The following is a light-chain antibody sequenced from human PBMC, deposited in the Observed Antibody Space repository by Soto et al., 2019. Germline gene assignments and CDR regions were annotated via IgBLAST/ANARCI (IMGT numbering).Light chain of an antibody. Sequence: DIQMTQSPSSLFASVVDRVTITCRASQGIRNNLGWYQQKPVKAPKRLIYGTSNLQYGAPSRFSGSGSGTEFTLTITSLQPEDFATYYCLQHDTYPRTFGQGTKVDIK. CDR2: GTS. J-gene: IGKJ1*01. CDR3: LQHDTYPRT. V-gene: IGKV1-17*01. CDR1: QGIRNN.